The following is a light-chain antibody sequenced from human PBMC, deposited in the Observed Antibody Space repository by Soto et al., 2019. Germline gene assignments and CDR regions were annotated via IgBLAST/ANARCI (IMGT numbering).Light chain of an antibody. V-gene: IGKV2-28*01. CDR2: LGS. J-gene: IGKJ1*01. Sequence: DIVLTQSPLSLPVTPGEPASISCRSSQSLLHSNGNIYLDWYLQKPGQSPQLLICLGSIRASGVPDRVSGSGSCTDFTLKITSVEAADVGFYYCMQAIQAPRTFGLGTKVEIK. CDR1: QSLLHSNGNIY. CDR3: MQAIQAPRT.